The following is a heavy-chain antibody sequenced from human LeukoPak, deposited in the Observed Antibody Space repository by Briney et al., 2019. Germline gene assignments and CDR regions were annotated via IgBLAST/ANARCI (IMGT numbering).Heavy chain of an antibody. CDR3: ARIHRYCSGGACYVLDN. Sequence: PSETLSLTCVVSGGSVSGYYWGWVRQPPGRGLEWIGYIYYSGSTNYNPSFKSRITISVDTSRNQFSLQLSSVTAADTAVYYCARIHRYCSGGACYVLDNWGQGTLVAVSS. CDR2: IYYSGST. CDR1: GGSVSGYY. V-gene: IGHV4-59*02. D-gene: IGHD2-15*01. J-gene: IGHJ4*02.